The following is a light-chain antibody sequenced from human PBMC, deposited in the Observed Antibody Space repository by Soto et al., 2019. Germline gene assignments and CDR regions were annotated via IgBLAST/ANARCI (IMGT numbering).Light chain of an antibody. CDR1: QSVSSY. CDR2: DAS. Sequence: EIVLKQSAATLSSSPGERATLSCRASQSVSSYLAWYQHKPGQAPRLLIYDASNKATGIPARFSGSGSGTDFTLTISSLEPEDFAVYYCQQRNNWPPEITFGQGTRLEIK. J-gene: IGKJ5*01. CDR3: QQRNNWPPEIT. V-gene: IGKV3-11*01.